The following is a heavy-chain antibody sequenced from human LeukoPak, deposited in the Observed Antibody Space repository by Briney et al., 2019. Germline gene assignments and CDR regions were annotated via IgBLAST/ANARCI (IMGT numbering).Heavy chain of an antibody. CDR3: ASWGANYDILTGHPRDYYGMDV. CDR1: GGTFSSYA. V-gene: IGHV1-69*04. D-gene: IGHD3-9*01. Sequence: SVKVSCKASGGTFSSYAISWVRQAPGQGLEWMGRIIPILGIANYAQKFQGRVTITADKSTSTAYMELSSLRSEDTAVYYCASWGANYDILTGHPRDYYGMDVWGQGTTVTVSS. J-gene: IGHJ6*02. CDR2: IIPILGIA.